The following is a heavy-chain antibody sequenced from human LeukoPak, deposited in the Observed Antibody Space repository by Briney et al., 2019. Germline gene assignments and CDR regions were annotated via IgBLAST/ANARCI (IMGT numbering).Heavy chain of an antibody. Sequence: GGSLRLFCAASGFTFSSHGMSWVRQAPGKGLEWVSAISGSGGSTYYADSVKGRFTISRDNSKNTLYLQMNSLRAEDTAVYSCAKCILTGYYKGYMDVWGKGTTVTISS. CDR1: GFTFSSHG. V-gene: IGHV3-23*01. J-gene: IGHJ6*03. CDR3: AKCILTGYYKGYMDV. D-gene: IGHD3-9*01. CDR2: ISGSGGST.